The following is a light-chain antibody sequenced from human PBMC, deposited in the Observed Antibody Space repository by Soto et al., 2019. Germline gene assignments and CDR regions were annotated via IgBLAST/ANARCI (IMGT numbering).Light chain of an antibody. J-gene: IGLJ1*01. CDR3: SSYAGRTLYV. V-gene: IGLV2-8*01. CDR1: SSDVGGYXY. Sequence: QSALTQPPSASGSPGQSVTISCTGTSSDVGGYXYVSWYQQRPGKAPKLLIHEVTKRPSGVPDRFSGSKSGNTASLTVSGLXAEDEADYYCSSYAGRTLYVFGTGTKLTVL. CDR2: EVT.